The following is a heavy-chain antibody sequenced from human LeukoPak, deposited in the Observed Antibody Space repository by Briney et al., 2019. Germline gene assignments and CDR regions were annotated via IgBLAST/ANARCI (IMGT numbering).Heavy chain of an antibody. D-gene: IGHD3-22*01. Sequence: PGGCLLHSCSASGYTLSSQPRRWVRQAPGKGLEWVSSISDSGGSTYFADSVTGRFKISRDNTGNTLYLQRISLRAEDTGVYYCVKERPRENYYYASIGYSDDWGQRSLVTVSS. J-gene: IGHJ4*02. CDR2: ISDSGGST. CDR1: GYTLSSQP. V-gene: IGHV3-23*01. CDR3: VKERPRENYYYASIGYSDD.